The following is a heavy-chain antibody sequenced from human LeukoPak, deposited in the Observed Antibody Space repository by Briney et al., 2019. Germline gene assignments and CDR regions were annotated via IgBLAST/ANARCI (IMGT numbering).Heavy chain of an antibody. J-gene: IGHJ4*02. CDR1: GFTFSNYW. CDR3: ARDRQIAY. CDR2: IKQDGSEK. Sequence: GGSLRLSCAASGFTFSNYWLTWVRQAPGQGLEWVANIKQDGSEKHYVDSVKGRFTIPRDNAKNSLYLQINSLRAEDTAVYYCARDRQIAYWGQGTLVTVSS. V-gene: IGHV3-7*01.